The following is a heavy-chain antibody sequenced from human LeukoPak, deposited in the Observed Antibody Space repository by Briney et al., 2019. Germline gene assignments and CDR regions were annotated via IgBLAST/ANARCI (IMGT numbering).Heavy chain of an antibody. CDR3: ARVPGGTSPYYFDY. D-gene: IGHD2-2*01. CDR1: GFTFSSYS. Sequence: GGSLRLSCAASGFTFSSYSMNWVRQAPGKGLEWVSSISSSSSYIYYADSVKGRFTISRDNAKNSLYLQMNSLRAEDTAVYYCARVPGGTSPYYFDYWGQGTLVTVSS. J-gene: IGHJ4*02. V-gene: IGHV3-21*01. CDR2: ISSSSSYI.